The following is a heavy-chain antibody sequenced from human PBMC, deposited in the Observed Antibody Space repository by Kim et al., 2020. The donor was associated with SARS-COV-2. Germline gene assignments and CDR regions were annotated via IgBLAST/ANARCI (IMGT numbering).Heavy chain of an antibody. CDR3: ARDWVGATGY. CDR1: GFTFSSYA. D-gene: IGHD1-26*01. Sequence: GGSLRLSCAASGFTFSSYAMHWVRQAPGKGLEWVAVISYDGSNKYYADSVKGRFTISRDNSKNTLYLQMNSLRAEDTAVYYCARDWVGATGYWGQGTLVTVSS. J-gene: IGHJ4*02. CDR2: ISYDGSNK. V-gene: IGHV3-30*04.